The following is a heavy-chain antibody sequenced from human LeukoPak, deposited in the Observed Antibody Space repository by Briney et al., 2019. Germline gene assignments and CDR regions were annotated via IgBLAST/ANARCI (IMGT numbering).Heavy chain of an antibody. CDR3: ARGRNYYGSGSYGY. Sequence: SETLSLTCAVYGGSFSGNYWRWLRQPPGKGLEWIGEINHSGSTNYNPSLKSRVTISVDTSKNQSSLKLSSVTAADTAVYYCARGRNYYGSGSYGYWGQGTLVTVSS. CDR2: INHSGST. J-gene: IGHJ4*02. V-gene: IGHV4-34*01. D-gene: IGHD3-10*01. CDR1: GGSFSGNY.